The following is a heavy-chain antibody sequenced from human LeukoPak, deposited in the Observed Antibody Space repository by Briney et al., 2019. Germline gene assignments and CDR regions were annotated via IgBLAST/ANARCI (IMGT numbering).Heavy chain of an antibody. D-gene: IGHD2-2*01. CDR1: GFTFSSFE. CDR3: ASAGYCASSSCPFDN. J-gene: IGHJ4*02. V-gene: IGHV3-48*03. Sequence: GGSLRLSCAASGFTFSSFEMNWVRQAPGKGLEWLSYISSSGTTIYYANSLQGRFTVSRDNAKNSLYLQMNSLRAEDTAVYYCASAGYCASSSCPFDNWGQGTLVTVSS. CDR2: ISSSGTTI.